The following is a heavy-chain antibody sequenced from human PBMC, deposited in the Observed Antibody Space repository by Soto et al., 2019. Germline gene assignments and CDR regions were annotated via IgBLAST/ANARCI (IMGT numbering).Heavy chain of an antibody. V-gene: IGHV1-18*01. CDR2: ISAYNGNT. Sequence: QVQLVQSGAEVKNPGASMKVSCKASGYTFTSYGISWGRQAPGQGLEWMGWISAYNGNTKYAQKRQGRVTMTTDTSTSTAYLELRRLRSADTAVYYCARDPAIFDYWGQGTLVTVSS. CDR3: ARDPAIFDY. J-gene: IGHJ4*02. CDR1: GYTFTSYG.